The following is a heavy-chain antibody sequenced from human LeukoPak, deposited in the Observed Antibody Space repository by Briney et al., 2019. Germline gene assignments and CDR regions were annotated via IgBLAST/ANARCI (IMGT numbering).Heavy chain of an antibody. CDR2: IYPGDSDT. V-gene: IGHV5-51*01. CDR1: GYSFTTYW. CDR3: ARSTHYRSGNDY. J-gene: IGHJ4*02. D-gene: IGHD3-10*01. Sequence: GESLKISCKGSGYSFTTYWIGWVRQMPGKGLEWMGIIYPGDSDTRYSPSFQGQVTISVDKSIGTAYLQWSSLKASDTAMNYCARSTHYRSGNDYWGQGTLVTVSS.